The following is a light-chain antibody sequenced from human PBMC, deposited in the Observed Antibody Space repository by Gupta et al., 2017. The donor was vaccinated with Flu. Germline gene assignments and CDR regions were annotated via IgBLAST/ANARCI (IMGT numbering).Light chain of an antibody. J-gene: IGLJ3*02. Sequence: SVLPPPPSVSVAPGQTARIHCGGNDNESKPVHWYQQKPGQAPVLVVYEDNNRPSGSPERFSGSNSGNTATLTISRVEAGDEADYDCQVWDSSSDHWVFGGGTKLTVL. V-gene: IGLV3-21*02. CDR1: DNESKP. CDR3: QVWDSSSDHWV. CDR2: EDN.